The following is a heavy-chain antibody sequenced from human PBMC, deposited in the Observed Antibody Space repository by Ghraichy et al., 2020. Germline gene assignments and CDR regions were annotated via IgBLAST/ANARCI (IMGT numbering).Heavy chain of an antibody. J-gene: IGHJ4*03. CDR1: GASVNTASHY. V-gene: IGHV4-39*01. Sequence: SETLSLTCNVSGASVNTASHYWGWIRQSPGKGLAWIGSVFFSGSAYYVPSFSSRIVLSVNTSKNQFSLRLTSVTAADTAIYFCASAQGNLATPFEYWGQGIQLTVS. CDR3: ASAQGNLATPFEY. CDR2: VFFSGSA.